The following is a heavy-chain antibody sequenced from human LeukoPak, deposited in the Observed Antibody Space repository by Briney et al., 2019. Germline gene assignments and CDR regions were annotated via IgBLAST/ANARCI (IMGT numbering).Heavy chain of an antibody. J-gene: IGHJ4*02. D-gene: IGHD4-23*01. CDR2: IASDGSST. CDR3: ARGRPHGNDY. CDR1: GFTFSSFW. Sequence: QPGGSLRPFCAASGFTFSSFWMNWVRQAPGEGLVWVSRIASDGSSTTYADSVKGRFSISRDNAKNTLYLQMNSLRVEDTAVYYCARGRPHGNDYWGQGTLVTVSS. V-gene: IGHV3-74*01.